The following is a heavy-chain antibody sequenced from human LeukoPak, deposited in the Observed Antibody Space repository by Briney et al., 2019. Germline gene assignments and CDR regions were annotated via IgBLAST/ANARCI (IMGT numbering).Heavy chain of an antibody. J-gene: IGHJ4*02. CDR2: ISSSSSYI. CDR1: GFTFSSYS. D-gene: IGHD5-18*01. CDR3: AKVAGIQLLKYYLDY. V-gene: IGHV3-21*04. Sequence: GGSLRLSCAASGFTFSSYSMNWVRQAPGKGLEWVSSISSSSSYIYYADSVKGRFTISRDNSKNTLYLQMNSLRAEDTAVYYCAKVAGIQLLKYYLDYWGQGTLVTVSS.